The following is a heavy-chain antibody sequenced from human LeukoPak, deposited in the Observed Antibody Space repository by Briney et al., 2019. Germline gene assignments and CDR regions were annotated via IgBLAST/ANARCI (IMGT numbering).Heavy chain of an antibody. CDR1: GGSISSYY. V-gene: IGHV4-4*07. D-gene: IGHD3-10*01. CDR2: IYTSGST. Sequence: NPSETLSLTCTVSGGSISSYYWSWIRQPPGKGLEWIGRIYTSGSTNYNPSLKSRVTMSVDTSKNQFSLKLSSVTAADTAVYYCARVAMVRGANTAYYYYYYMDVWGKGTTVTISS. J-gene: IGHJ6*03. CDR3: ARVAMVRGANTAYYYYYYMDV.